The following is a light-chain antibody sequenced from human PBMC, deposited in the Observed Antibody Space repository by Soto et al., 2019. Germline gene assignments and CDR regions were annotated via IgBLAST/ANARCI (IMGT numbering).Light chain of an antibody. J-gene: IGKJ1*01. V-gene: IGKV3-15*01. CDR2: GAS. CDR3: QQYNNWPGT. Sequence: EIVLTQSPGTLSVSPGERATLSCRASQSVSSKLAWYQQKPGQAPRLLFYGASTGATGIPARFSGSGSETEFTFSISSLQSEDFAVYYCQQYNNWPGTFGQGTKV. CDR1: QSVSSK.